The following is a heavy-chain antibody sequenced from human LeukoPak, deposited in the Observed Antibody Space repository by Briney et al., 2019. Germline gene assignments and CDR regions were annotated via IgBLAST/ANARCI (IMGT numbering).Heavy chain of an antibody. V-gene: IGHV4-4*07. CDR3: ARDRLGATGHWRIDV. CDR1: GGSFSSYY. J-gene: IGHJ2*01. D-gene: IGHD1-26*01. CDR2: IYNSGTT. Sequence: SETLSLTCTASGGSFSSYYWTWIRQPAGKGPEWIGRIYNSGTTNYSPSLESRVTMSLDTSKNRFSLSLSSVTAADTAVYYCARDRLGATGHWRIDVWGRGTLVTVSS.